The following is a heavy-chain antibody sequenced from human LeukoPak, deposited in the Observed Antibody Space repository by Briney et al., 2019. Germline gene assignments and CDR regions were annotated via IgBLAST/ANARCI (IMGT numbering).Heavy chain of an antibody. V-gene: IGHV4-34*01. Sequence: SETLSLTCAVYSGSFSGYYWSWFRQPPGKGLEWIGEINHSGSTNYNPSLKSRVTISVDTSKNQFSLKLSSVTAADTAVYYCARGHRGRRFLEWSRYYFDYWGQGTLVTVSS. D-gene: IGHD3-3*01. CDR2: INHSGST. CDR1: SGSFSGYY. CDR3: ARGHRGRRFLEWSRYYFDY. J-gene: IGHJ4*02.